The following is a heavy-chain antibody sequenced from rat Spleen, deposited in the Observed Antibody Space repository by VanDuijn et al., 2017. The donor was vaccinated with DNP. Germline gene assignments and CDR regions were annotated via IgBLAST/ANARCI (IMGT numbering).Heavy chain of an antibody. Sequence: EVQLVESGGDLVQPGRSLKLSCEASGFTFNNHWMTWIRQVPGKGLEWVASITPSGGNTYFPDSVKGRFTISRNNAENTLYLQMNSLRSEDTATYYCVRPLGYSSYGFAYWGQGTLVTVSS. J-gene: IGHJ3*01. CDR2: ITPSGGNT. D-gene: IGHD1-2*01. CDR1: GFTFNNHW. CDR3: VRPLGYSSYGFAY. V-gene: IGHV5-31*01.